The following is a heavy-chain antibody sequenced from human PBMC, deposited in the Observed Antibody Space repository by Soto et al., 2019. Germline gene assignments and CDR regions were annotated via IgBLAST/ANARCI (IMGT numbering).Heavy chain of an antibody. CDR2: IGTAGDT. CDR1: GFTFSSYD. CDR3: ARGAPYDFWSGYTSYYMDV. V-gene: IGHV3-13*01. Sequence: GGSLRLSCAASGFTFSSYDMHWVRQAPGKGLEWVSAIGTAGDTYYPGSVKGRFTISRENAKNSLYLQMNSLRAGDTAVYYCARGAPYDFWSGYTSYYMDVWGKGTTVTVSS. J-gene: IGHJ6*03. D-gene: IGHD3-3*01.